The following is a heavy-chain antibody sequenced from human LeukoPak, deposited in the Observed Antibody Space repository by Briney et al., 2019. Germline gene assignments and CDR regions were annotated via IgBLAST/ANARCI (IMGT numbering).Heavy chain of an antibody. CDR2: IWYDGSNK. CDR1: GFTFRTYG. V-gene: IGHV3-33*01. D-gene: IGHD2-21*02. J-gene: IGHJ4*02. CDR3: SSEQGCSKINCYSLFFHY. Sequence: PGRSLRLSCAASGFTFRTYGMHWVRQAPGKGLEWVALIWYDGSNKYYADSVKGRFTISRDNSKNTLYLQMNSLRAEDTAVYYYSSEQGCSKINCYSLFFHYWGQGTLVTVSS.